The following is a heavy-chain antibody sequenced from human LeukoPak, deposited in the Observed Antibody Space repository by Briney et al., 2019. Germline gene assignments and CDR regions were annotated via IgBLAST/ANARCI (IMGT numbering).Heavy chain of an antibody. CDR1: GGSFSGYY. Sequence: PSETLSLTCAVYGGSFSGYYWSWLRQPPGKGLEWIGGINHSGSTNYNPPLKSRVTISVDTSKNQFSLKLSSVTAADTAVYYCARRSHSSSWQRGADFDYWGQGTLVTVSS. V-gene: IGHV4-34*01. CDR2: INHSGST. J-gene: IGHJ4*02. CDR3: ARRSHSSSWQRGADFDY. D-gene: IGHD6-13*01.